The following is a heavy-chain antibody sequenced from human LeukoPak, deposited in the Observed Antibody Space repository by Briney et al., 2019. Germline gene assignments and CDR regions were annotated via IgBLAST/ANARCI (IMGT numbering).Heavy chain of an antibody. D-gene: IGHD5-12*01. J-gene: IGHJ4*02. Sequence: PGGSQRLSCAASGFTVSSNHMSWVRQAPGKGLEWVSVIYSGGTTYYADSVKGRFTISRDNSKNTLYLQMNSLRAEDTAVYYCARERGSSGYDPGHYFDYWGQGTLVTVSS. CDR3: ARERGSSGYDPGHYFDY. V-gene: IGHV3-66*01. CDR2: IYSGGTT. CDR1: GFTVSSNH.